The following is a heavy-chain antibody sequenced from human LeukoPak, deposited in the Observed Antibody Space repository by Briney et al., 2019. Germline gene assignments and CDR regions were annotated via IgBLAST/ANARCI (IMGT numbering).Heavy chain of an antibody. CDR1: GFTFSSYA. D-gene: IGHD1-7*01. CDR2: ISGSGGST. V-gene: IGHV3-23*01. Sequence: AGGSLRLSCAASGFTFSSYAMSWVRQAPGKVLEWVSVISGSGGSTYYADSVKGRFTISRDNAKNSVFLQMTTVRGDDTGVYYCARDGNYISHVIDYWGQGTLVIVSS. CDR3: ARDGNYISHVIDY. J-gene: IGHJ4*02.